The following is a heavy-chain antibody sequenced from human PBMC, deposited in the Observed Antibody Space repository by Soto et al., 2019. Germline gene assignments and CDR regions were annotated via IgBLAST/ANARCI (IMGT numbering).Heavy chain of an antibody. J-gene: IGHJ4*02. Sequence: GASVKVSFKASGGTFSSYAISWVRQAPGQGLEWMGGIIPIFGTANYAQKFQGRVTITADESTSTAYMELSSLRSEDTAVYYCARGVRYFDWLKRFYYFDYWGQGTLVTVSS. CDR3: ARGVRYFDWLKRFYYFDY. V-gene: IGHV1-69*13. CDR2: IIPIFGTA. CDR1: GGTFSSYA. D-gene: IGHD3-9*01.